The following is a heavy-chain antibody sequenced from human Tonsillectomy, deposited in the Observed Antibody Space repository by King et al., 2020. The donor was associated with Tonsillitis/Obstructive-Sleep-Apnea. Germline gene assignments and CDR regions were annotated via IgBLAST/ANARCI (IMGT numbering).Heavy chain of an antibody. D-gene: IGHD4-17*01. CDR1: AYTFTDYY. CDR3: ARERPDYGDYTTGAFDI. V-gene: IGHV1-2*06. J-gene: IGHJ3*02. CDR2: INPNSGGT. Sequence: QLVQSGAEVKKPGASVKVSCKASAYTFTDYYLHWVRQAPGQGLEWIGRINPNSGGTNYAQKFQGRVTMTRDTSISTAYMELSSLRSDDTAVYYCARERPDYGDYTTGAFDIWGQGTMVTVSS.